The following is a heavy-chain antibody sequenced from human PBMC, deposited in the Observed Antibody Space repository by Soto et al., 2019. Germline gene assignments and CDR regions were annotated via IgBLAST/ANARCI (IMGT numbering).Heavy chain of an antibody. CDR2: IKPNGGSI. V-gene: IGHV1-46*03. D-gene: IGHD2-21*01. CDR1: GYTFIHYY. CDR3: AGSLLQGDF. J-gene: IGHJ4*02. Sequence: QVQLVQSGAEVKKPGASVKVSCKASGYTFIHYYIHWVRQAPGQGLEWMAIIKPNGGSINYAHKFQGRGTVTSDTSTITVSMELNSLGSDDTAVYFCAGSLLQGDFWGQGTLVTVSS.